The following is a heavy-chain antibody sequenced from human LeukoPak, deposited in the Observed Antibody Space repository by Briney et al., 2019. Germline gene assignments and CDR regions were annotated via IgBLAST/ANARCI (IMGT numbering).Heavy chain of an antibody. CDR1: GGTFSSYA. D-gene: IGHD3-22*01. Sequence: GASVKVSCKASGGTFSSYAISWVRQAPGQGLEWMGGIIPIFGTANYAQKLQGRVTITTDESTSTAYMELSSLRSEDTAVYYCARDLAIGYDSSGYYLGAFDIWGQGTMVTVSS. V-gene: IGHV1-69*05. J-gene: IGHJ3*02. CDR3: ARDLAIGYDSSGYYLGAFDI. CDR2: IIPIFGTA.